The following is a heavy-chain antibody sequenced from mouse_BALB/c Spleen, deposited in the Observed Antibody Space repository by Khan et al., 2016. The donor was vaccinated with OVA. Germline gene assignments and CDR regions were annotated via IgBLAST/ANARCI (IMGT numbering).Heavy chain of an antibody. D-gene: IGHD1-1*01. J-gene: IGHJ4*01. Sequence: DLVKPGPSVKLSCNASGYTFTSYWINWIKQRPGQGLEWIGRIGPGSSNAYYNDMFKDKATLTVDTSSNTSYIQLRCLSSEDSAVYFCARENYDGRSCYARDYWGQGTSVTVSA. V-gene: IGHV1S41*01. CDR3: ARENYDGRSCYARDY. CDR1: GYTFTSYW. CDR2: IGPGSSNA.